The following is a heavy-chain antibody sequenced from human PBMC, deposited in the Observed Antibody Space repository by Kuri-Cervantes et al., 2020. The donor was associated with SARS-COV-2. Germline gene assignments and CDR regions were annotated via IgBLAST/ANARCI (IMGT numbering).Heavy chain of an antibody. CDR2: ISYDGSNK. Sequence: GGSLRLSCAASGFTFSSYGMHWVRQAPGKGLEWVAVISYDGSNKYYADSVKGRFTISRDNPKNTLYLQMNSLRAEDTAVYYCARDLVGALYYFDYWGQGTLVTV. D-gene: IGHD1-26*01. J-gene: IGHJ4*02. CDR3: ARDLVGALYYFDY. V-gene: IGHV3-30*19. CDR1: GFTFSSYG.